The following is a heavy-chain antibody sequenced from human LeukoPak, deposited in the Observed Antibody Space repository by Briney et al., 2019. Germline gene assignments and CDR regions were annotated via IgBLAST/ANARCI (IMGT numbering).Heavy chain of an antibody. CDR3: ARNVTAGFFDY. J-gene: IGHJ4*02. D-gene: IGHD1-1*01. CDR2: IYHSWGI. V-gene: IGHV4-38-2*01. Sequence: SETLSLACAVSGSSITSHYFWAWFRQPPGKGLEWIATIYHSWGIYFNPSLKSRVSISLDASNNQFFLKLASVTAADTAIYYCARNVTAGFFDYWGQGILITVSS. CDR1: GSSITSHYF.